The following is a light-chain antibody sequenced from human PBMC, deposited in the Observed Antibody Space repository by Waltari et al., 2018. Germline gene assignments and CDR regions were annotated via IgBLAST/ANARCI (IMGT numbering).Light chain of an antibody. J-gene: IGKJ3*01. CDR1: QGISNY. V-gene: IGKV1-27*01. CDR3: QKYDSVPFT. CDR2: AAS. Sequence: EIQMTQSPSSLSASVGYRVTITCRASQGISNYLAWYQQTPGEVLKLLIYAASTLQSGVPSRFRGSGSGTDFTLTISSLQPEDVATYYCQKYDSVPFTFGPGTKVDI.